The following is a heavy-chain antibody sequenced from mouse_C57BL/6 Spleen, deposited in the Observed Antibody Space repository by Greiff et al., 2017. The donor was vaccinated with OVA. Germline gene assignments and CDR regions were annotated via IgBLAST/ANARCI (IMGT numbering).Heavy chain of an antibody. Sequence: QVQLQQPGAELVMPGASVKLSCKASGYTFTSYWMHWVKQRPGQGLEWIGEIDPSDSNTNYNQKFKGKSTLTVDKSSSTAYMQLSSLTSEDPAVYYCARGGDGGYFDVWGTGTTFTVSS. D-gene: IGHD2-13*01. V-gene: IGHV1-69*01. CDR2: IDPSDSNT. CDR1: GYTFTSYW. CDR3: ARGGDGGYFDV. J-gene: IGHJ1*03.